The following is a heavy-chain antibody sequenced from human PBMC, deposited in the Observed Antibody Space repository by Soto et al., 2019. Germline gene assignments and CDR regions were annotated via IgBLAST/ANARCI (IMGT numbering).Heavy chain of an antibody. J-gene: IGHJ2*01. D-gene: IGHD3-22*01. CDR1: GFTFSSYS. CDR2: ISSSSSYI. CDR3: ARDQWYYDSSGYYMDR. V-gene: IGHV3-21*01. Sequence: GGSMRLSCAASGFTFSSYSMNWVRQAPGKGLEWVSSISSSSSYIYYADSVKGRFTISRDNAKNSLYLQMNSLRAEDTAVYYCARDQWYYDSSGYYMDRWGRGALVTVYS.